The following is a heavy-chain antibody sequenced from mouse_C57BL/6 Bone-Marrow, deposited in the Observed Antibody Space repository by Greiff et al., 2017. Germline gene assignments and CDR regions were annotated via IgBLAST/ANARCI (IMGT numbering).Heavy chain of an antibody. CDR1: GYTFTSYW. V-gene: IGHV1-74*01. CDR3: AMEGYEGWFAY. D-gene: IGHD2-2*01. J-gene: IGHJ3*01. Sequence: VQLQQPGAELVKPGASVKVSCKASGYTFTSYWMHWVKQRPGQGLEWIGRIHPSDGDTNYNQKFKGKATLTVDKSSSTAYMQLSSLTSEDSAVYYCAMEGYEGWFAYWGQGTMVTVSA. CDR2: IHPSDGDT.